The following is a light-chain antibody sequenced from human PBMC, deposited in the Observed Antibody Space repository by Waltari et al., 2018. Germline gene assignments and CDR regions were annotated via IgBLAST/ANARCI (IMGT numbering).Light chain of an antibody. CDR1: SGHSTNI. CDR3: QTGGHGTWV. V-gene: IGLV4-69*01. CDR2: VNSDGSH. J-gene: IGLJ3*02. Sequence: QLVLTQSPSASASLGASVKLTCTLDSGHSTNIIAWHQQQPQKGPRYLMKVNSDGSHSKGDESPGRFSGSSSGSGTERYLTISSVQSEDEADYYCQTGGHGTWVFGGGTKLTVL.